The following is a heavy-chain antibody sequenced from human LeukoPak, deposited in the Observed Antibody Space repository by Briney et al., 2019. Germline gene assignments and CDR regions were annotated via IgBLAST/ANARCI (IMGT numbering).Heavy chain of an antibody. CDR2: TSSDLNVK. V-gene: IGHV3-30*03. CDR3: AREGYYGSGSPPSLYFDY. D-gene: IGHD3-10*01. J-gene: IGHJ4*02. Sequence: GGSLRLSCAASGFTFSSYWMNWARQAPGKGLEWVAVTSSDLNVKLYADSVKGRFTISRDNSRSTLYLQMNSLRPEDTAIYYCAREGYYGSGSPPSLYFDYWGQGTLVTVSS. CDR1: GFTFSSYW.